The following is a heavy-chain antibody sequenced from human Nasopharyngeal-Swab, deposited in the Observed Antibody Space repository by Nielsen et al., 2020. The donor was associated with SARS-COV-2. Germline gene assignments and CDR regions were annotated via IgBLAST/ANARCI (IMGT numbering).Heavy chain of an antibody. CDR3: ASRYYDFWSGYPSAFDI. Sequence: WVRQATGQGLEWMGWMKHNSGNTGYAQKFQGRVTMTRNTSISTAYMELSRLRYEDTAVYYCASRYYDFWSGYPSAFDIWGQGTMVTVSS. D-gene: IGHD3-3*01. V-gene: IGHV1-8*01. CDR2: MKHNSGNT. J-gene: IGHJ3*02.